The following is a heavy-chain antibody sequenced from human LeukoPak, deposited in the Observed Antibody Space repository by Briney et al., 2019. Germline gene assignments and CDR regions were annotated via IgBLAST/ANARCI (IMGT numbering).Heavy chain of an antibody. D-gene: IGHD2-2*01. Sequence: SVKVSCKASGGTFSSYTISWVRQAPGQGLEWMGRIIPILGIANYAQKFHGRVTITADKSTSTAYMELSSLRSEDTAVYYCARGYCSSTSCNSPFDYWGQGTLVTVSS. CDR2: IIPILGIA. CDR1: GGTFSSYT. CDR3: ARGYCSSTSCNSPFDY. J-gene: IGHJ4*02. V-gene: IGHV1-69*02.